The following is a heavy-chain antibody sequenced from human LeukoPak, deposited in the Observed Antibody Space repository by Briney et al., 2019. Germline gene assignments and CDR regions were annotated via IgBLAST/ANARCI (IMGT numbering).Heavy chain of an antibody. J-gene: IGHJ4*02. Sequence: SETLSLTCTVSGYSISSGGYSWSWIRQPPGKGLEWIGYIYHSGSTYYNPSLKSRVTISVVRSKNQFSLKLSSVTAADTAVYYCARDRYGDHTYFDYWGQGTLVTVSS. V-gene: IGHV4-30-2*01. CDR1: GYSISSGGYS. CDR3: ARDRYGDHTYFDY. CDR2: IYHSGST. D-gene: IGHD4-17*01.